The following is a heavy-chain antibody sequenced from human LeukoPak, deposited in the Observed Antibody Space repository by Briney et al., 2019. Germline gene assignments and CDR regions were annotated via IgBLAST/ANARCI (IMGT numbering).Heavy chain of an antibody. J-gene: IGHJ1*01. CDR3: ARAPAEIGGYYPEYFRH. V-gene: IGHV3-74*01. Sequence: GGSLRLSCAASGFTFSRYWMHWVRQAPGKGLVWVSRIKSDGSTNYADSVKGRFTIARDNAKNTVSLQMNSLRAEDTGVYYCARAPAEIGGYYPEYFRHWGQGTLVTVPS. CDR2: IKSDGST. D-gene: IGHD3-22*01. CDR1: GFTFSRYW.